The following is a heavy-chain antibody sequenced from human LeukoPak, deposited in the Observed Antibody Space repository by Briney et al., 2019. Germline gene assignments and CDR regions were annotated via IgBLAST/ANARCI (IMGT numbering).Heavy chain of an antibody. CDR3: ARLYDRGIAIDY. Sequence: SQTLSLTCAVSGGSISSGGYSWSWIRQPPGKGLEWIGYIYHSGSTYYNPSLKSQVTISVDRSKNQFSLKLSSVTAADTAVYYCARLYDRGIAIDYWGQGNLVTVSS. V-gene: IGHV4-30-2*01. CDR2: IYHSGST. D-gene: IGHD3-22*01. CDR1: GGSISSGGYS. J-gene: IGHJ4*02.